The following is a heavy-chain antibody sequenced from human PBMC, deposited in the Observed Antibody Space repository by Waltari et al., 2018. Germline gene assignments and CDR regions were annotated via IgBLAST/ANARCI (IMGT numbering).Heavy chain of an antibody. CDR1: GGSISSGGYY. Sequence: QVQLQESGPGLVKPSQTLSLTCTVSGGSISSGGYYWSWISQHPGKGLEWIGYIYYSGSTYYNPSLKSRVTISVDTSKNQFSLKLSSVTAADTAVYYCARGLRYCSSTSCYIWFDPWGQGTLVTVSS. V-gene: IGHV4-31*03. J-gene: IGHJ5*02. D-gene: IGHD2-2*01. CDR3: ARGLRYCSSTSCYIWFDP. CDR2: IYYSGST.